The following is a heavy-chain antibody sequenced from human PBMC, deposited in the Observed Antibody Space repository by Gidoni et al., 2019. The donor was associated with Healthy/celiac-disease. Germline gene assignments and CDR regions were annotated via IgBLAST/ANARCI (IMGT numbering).Heavy chain of an antibody. J-gene: IGHJ6*02. CDR2: IRGSGGST. D-gene: IGHD3-3*01. V-gene: IGHV3-23*04. Sequence: EVQLVESGGGLVQPGGSLRLSCAASGFTFSSYAISWVRPAPGKGLEWVSAIRGSGGSTDYADSVKGRFTISRDNSKNTLYLQMNSLRAEDTAVYYCATKKPVSFYDFWSGYPTYYYGMDVWGQGTTVTVSS. CDR1: GFTFSSYA. CDR3: ATKKPVSFYDFWSGYPTYYYGMDV.